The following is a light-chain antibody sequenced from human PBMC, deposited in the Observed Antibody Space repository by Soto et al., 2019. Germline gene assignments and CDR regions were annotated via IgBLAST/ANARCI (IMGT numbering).Light chain of an antibody. Sequence: AIQMTQSPSSLSASVGDRVTITCRASQGIRNDLGWYQQKPGKAPKLLIYTTSSLQSGVPSRFSGSGSGTDFTLTISSLQPEDFATYYCLQDYNYPWTFGQGTKVDI. J-gene: IGKJ1*01. V-gene: IGKV1-6*01. CDR2: TTS. CDR3: LQDYNYPWT. CDR1: QGIRND.